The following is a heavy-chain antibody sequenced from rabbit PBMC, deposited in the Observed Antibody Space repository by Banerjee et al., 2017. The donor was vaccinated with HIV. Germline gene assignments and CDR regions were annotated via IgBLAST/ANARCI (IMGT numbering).Heavy chain of an antibody. D-gene: IGHD8-1*01. Sequence: QSLEESGGDLVKPGASLTLTCTASGFSFSSSYWICWVRQAPGKGLEWIACIYGGSSGSTYYASWAKGRFTISKTSSTTVTLQMTSLTAADTATYFCARFYDGSSYYAQFNLWGPGTLVTVS. V-gene: IGHV1S40*01. CDR1: GFSFSSSYW. CDR2: IYGGSSGST. J-gene: IGHJ4*01. CDR3: ARFYDGSSYYAQFNL.